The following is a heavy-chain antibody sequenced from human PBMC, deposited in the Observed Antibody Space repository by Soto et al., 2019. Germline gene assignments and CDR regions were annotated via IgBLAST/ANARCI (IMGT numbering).Heavy chain of an antibody. J-gene: IGHJ4*02. CDR1: RGTLSSYA. CDR2: IIPIFGTA. CDR3: ASHGSGSYYSPDY. D-gene: IGHD3-10*01. Sequence: SVKVTCKDSRGTLSSYALSSVRQAPVQGLEWMGEIIPIFGTANYAQKFQGRVTITADESTSTAYMELSSLRSEDTAVYYCASHGSGSYYSPDYWGQGTLVTVSS. V-gene: IGHV1-69*13.